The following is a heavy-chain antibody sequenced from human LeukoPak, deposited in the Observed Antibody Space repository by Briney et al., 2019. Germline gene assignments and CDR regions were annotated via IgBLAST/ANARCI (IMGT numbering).Heavy chain of an antibody. V-gene: IGHV4-59*01. CDR1: GGSISSYY. J-gene: IGHJ4*02. CDR3: ARLGYCSGGSCYSGRYYFDY. Sequence: PSETLSLTCTVSGGSISSYYWSWIRQPPGKGLEWIGYIYYSGSTNYNPSLKSRVTISVDTSKNQFSLKLSSVTAADTAVYYCARLGYCSGGSCYSGRYYFDYWGQGTLVTVSS. D-gene: IGHD2-15*01. CDR2: IYYSGST.